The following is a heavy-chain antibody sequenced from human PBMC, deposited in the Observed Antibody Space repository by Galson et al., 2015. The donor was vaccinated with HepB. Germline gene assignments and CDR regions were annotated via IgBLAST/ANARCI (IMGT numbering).Heavy chain of an antibody. CDR2: IYHSGST. D-gene: IGHD3-22*01. Sequence: DTLSLTCAVSGYSISSGYYWGWIRQPPGKGLEWIGSIYHSGSTYYNPSLKSRVTISVDTSKNQFSLKLSSVTAADTAVYYCAKGRDYYDSSGYYPDYWGQGTLVTVSS. J-gene: IGHJ4*02. CDR3: AKGRDYYDSSGYYPDY. V-gene: IGHV4-38-2*01. CDR1: GYSISSGYY.